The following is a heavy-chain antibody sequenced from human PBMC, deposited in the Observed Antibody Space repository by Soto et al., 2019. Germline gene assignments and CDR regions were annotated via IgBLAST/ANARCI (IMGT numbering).Heavy chain of an antibody. V-gene: IGHV4-4*07. CDR3: ARDGKYSSGWYPSDYYYYGMDV. D-gene: IGHD6-19*01. J-gene: IGHJ6*02. CDR2: IYTSGST. CDR1: GGSISSYY. Sequence: SETLSLTCTVSGGSISSYYWSWIRQPAGKGLEWIGRIYTSGSTNYNPSLKSRVTMTRDASISTAYMELSRLRSDDTAVYYCARDGKYSSGWYPSDYYYYGMDVWGQGTTVTVSS.